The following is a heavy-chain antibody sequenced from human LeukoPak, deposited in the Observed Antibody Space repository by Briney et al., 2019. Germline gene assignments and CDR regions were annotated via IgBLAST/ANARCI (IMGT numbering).Heavy chain of an antibody. J-gene: IGHJ5*02. CDR1: GYTFTGYY. CDR3: ARPFYGDYDNWFDT. Sequence: ASVKVSCKASGYTFTGYYMHWVRQAPGQGLEWMGRINPNSGGTNYAQKFQGRVTMTRDTSISTAYMELSRLRSDDTAVYYCARPFYGDYDNWFDTWGQGTLVTVSS. V-gene: IGHV1-2*06. D-gene: IGHD4-17*01. CDR2: INPNSGGT.